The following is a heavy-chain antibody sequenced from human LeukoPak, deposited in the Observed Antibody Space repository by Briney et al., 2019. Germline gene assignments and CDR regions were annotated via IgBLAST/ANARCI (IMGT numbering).Heavy chain of an antibody. CDR1: GFTFSSYA. J-gene: IGHJ3*02. D-gene: IGHD2/OR15-2a*01. Sequence: GGSLRLSCAASGFTFSSYAMHWVRQAPGKGLEWVAVISYDGSNKYYADSVKGRFTISRDNSRNTLYLQLNSLRAEDTAVYYCARDRAFPNDVFDIWGQGTMVSVSS. V-gene: IGHV3-30*04. CDR3: ARDRAFPNDVFDI. CDR2: ISYDGSNK.